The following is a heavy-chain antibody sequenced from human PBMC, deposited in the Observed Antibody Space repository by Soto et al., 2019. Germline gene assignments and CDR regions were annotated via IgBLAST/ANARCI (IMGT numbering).Heavy chain of an antibody. Sequence: ASVKVSCKASGYTFTSYGISWVRQAPGQGLEWMGWISAYNANTNYAQKLQGRVTMTTDASTSTSYMELRSLRSDDTAVYFCARDRLGATGDYWGQGTMVTVS. J-gene: IGHJ4*02. CDR1: GYTFTSYG. CDR3: ARDRLGATGDY. D-gene: IGHD1-26*01. V-gene: IGHV1-18*01. CDR2: ISAYNANT.